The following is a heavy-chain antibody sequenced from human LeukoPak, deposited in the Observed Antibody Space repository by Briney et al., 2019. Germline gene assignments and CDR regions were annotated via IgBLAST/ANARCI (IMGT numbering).Heavy chain of an antibody. V-gene: IGHV1-18*01. D-gene: IGHD6-19*01. CDR1: GYSFASYG. Sequence: ASVKVSCKASGYSFASYGFSWVRQAPGQGLEWMGWISAYNGDTNYAQKLQGRVTMTTDTSTSTAYMELRSLRSDDTAVYYCARDVGYSSGWYGDYWGQGTLVTVSS. CDR3: ARDVGYSSGWYGDY. J-gene: IGHJ4*02. CDR2: ISAYNGDT.